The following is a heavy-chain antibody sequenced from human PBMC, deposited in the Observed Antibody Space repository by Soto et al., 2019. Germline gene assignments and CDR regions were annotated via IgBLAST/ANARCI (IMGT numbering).Heavy chain of an antibody. D-gene: IGHD3-22*01. CDR1: GFSLSTGGVA. J-gene: IGHJ1*01. V-gene: IGHV2-5*01. CDR3: AHMTSTMTTGYFQH. CDR2: IYWSGNK. Sequence: QITLKESGPTLVKPTETLTLTCTFSGFSLSTGGVAVGWFRQPPGQALEWLALIYWSGNKRYRPSLQKTITITKDTSNNHVVLTMTNVDRVDTATYYCAHMTSTMTTGYFQHWGQGTLVTVSS.